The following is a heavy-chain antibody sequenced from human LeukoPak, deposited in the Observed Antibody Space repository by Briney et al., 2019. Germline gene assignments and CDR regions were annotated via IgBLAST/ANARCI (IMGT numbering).Heavy chain of an antibody. CDR2: IIPIFGTA. Sequence: SVKVSCKASGGTFSSYAISWARQAPGQGLEWMGGIIPIFGTANYAQKFQGRVTITADESTSTAYMELSSLRSEDTAVYYCATASHNAVAGPRYFDYWGQGTLVTVSS. CDR1: GGTFSSYA. D-gene: IGHD6-19*01. CDR3: ATASHNAVAGPRYFDY. V-gene: IGHV1-69*13. J-gene: IGHJ4*02.